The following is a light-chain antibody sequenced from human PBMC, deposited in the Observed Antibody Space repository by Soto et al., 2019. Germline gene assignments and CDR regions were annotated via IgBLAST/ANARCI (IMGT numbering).Light chain of an antibody. CDR2: GAS. J-gene: IGKJ1*01. Sequence: EIVMTQSPATLSVSPGERATLSCRASQSVSSNLAWYQQKPGQAPRLLIYGASTRTTGSPARFSGSGSGTEFTLTISSLQSEEFAVYYCQQYNNWGTFGQGTKVEIK. V-gene: IGKV3-15*01. CDR1: QSVSSN. CDR3: QQYNNWGT.